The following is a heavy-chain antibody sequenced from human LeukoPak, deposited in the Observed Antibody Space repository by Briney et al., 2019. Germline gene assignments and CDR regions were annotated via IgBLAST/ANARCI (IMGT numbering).Heavy chain of an antibody. CDR2: IYYSGST. CDR1: GGSISSGGYY. V-gene: IGHV4-31*03. CDR3: ARGAGTTFNWFDP. Sequence: SETLSLTCTVSGGSISSGGYYWSWIRQHPGKGLEWIGYIYYSGSTYYNPSLKSRVTISVDTSKNQFSLKLSSVTAAGTAVYYCARGAGTTFNWFDPWGQGTLVTVSS. J-gene: IGHJ5*02. D-gene: IGHD1-7*01.